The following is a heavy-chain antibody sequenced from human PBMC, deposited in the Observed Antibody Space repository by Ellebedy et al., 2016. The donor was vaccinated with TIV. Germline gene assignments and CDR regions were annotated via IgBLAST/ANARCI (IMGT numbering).Heavy chain of an antibody. V-gene: IGHV3-74*01. CDR1: GFTFSSYW. CDR2: INSDGSST. J-gene: IGHJ4*02. CDR3: ARDHPLGIENFDY. Sequence: GESLKISCAASGFTFSSYWMHWVRQAPGKGLVWVSRINSDGSSTSYADSVKGRFTISRDNAKNTLYLHMNSLRAEDTAVYYCARDHPLGIENFDYWGQGTLVTVSS. D-gene: IGHD7-27*01.